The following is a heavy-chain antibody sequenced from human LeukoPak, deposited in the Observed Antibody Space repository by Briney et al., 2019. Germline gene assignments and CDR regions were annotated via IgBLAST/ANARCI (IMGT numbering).Heavy chain of an antibody. CDR2: IYYSGST. Sequence: SETLSLTCTASAGSISSYYWSWIRQPPGKGLEWIGYIYYSGSTNYNPSLKSRVTISVDTSKNQFSLKLSSVTAADTAVYYCARGQDGYIHSGWFDPWGQGTLVTVSS. CDR3: ARGQDGYIHSGWFDP. D-gene: IGHD5-24*01. CDR1: AGSISSYY. V-gene: IGHV4-59*01. J-gene: IGHJ5*02.